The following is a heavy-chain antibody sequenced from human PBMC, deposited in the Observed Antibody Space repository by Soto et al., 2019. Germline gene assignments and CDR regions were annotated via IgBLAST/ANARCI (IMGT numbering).Heavy chain of an antibody. CDR3: AKAVNRWGYCSGGSCYPIDY. CDR2: ISGSGGST. CDR1: GFTFSSYA. Sequence: EVQLLESGGGLVQPGGSLRLSCAASGFTFSSYAMSWVRQAPGKGLEWVSAISGSGGSTYYADSVKGRFTISRDNSKNTLYLQMNSLRAEDTAVYYCAKAVNRWGYCSGGSCYPIDYWGQGTLVTVSS. J-gene: IGHJ4*02. V-gene: IGHV3-23*01. D-gene: IGHD2-15*01.